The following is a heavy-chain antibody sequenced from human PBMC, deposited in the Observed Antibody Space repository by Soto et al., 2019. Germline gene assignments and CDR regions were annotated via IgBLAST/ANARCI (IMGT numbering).Heavy chain of an antibody. D-gene: IGHD2-2*02. J-gene: IGHJ6*02. V-gene: IGHV3-21*01. CDR2: ISSRSDI. Sequence: GGSRRLSCVGSGFTFSTYSINWVRQAPGKGLEWVSSISSRSDIYYADSVKGRFTISRDNAKNSVSLQMNSPRAEDTAVYYCAREYTAWPLAYGLDVWGQGTTVTVSS. CDR3: AREYTAWPLAYGLDV. CDR1: GFTFSTYS.